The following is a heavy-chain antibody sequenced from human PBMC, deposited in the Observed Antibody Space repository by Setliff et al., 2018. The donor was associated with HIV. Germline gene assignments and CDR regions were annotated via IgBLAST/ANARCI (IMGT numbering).Heavy chain of an antibody. V-gene: IGHV1-3*01. CDR3: AKPYSPYFLLMASDYFDY. CDR2: INAGNGNT. D-gene: IGHD2-21*01. J-gene: IGHJ4*02. CDR1: GYTFTSYA. Sequence: ASVKVSCKASGYTFTSYAMHWVRQAPGQRLEWMGWINAGNGNTKYSQTFQGRVTITRDTSASTAYMELSSLRSEDTAVYYCAKPYSPYFLLMASDYFDYWGQGTLVTVSS.